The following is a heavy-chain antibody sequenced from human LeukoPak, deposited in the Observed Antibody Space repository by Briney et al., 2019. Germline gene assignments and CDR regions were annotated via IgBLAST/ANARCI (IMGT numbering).Heavy chain of an antibody. D-gene: IGHD1-26*01. CDR2: IYYSGST. CDR3: ARAPYSGSTKGAFDI. CDR1: GGSISSYY. Sequence: SETLSLTCTVSGGSISSYYWSWIRQPPGKGLEWIAYIYYSGSTNYNPSLKSRVTISVDTSKNQFSLKLNSVTAADTAVYYCARAPYSGSTKGAFDIWGQGTMVTVSS. V-gene: IGHV4-59*01. J-gene: IGHJ3*02.